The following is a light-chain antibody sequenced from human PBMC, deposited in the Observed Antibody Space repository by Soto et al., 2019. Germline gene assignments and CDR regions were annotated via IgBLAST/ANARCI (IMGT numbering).Light chain of an antibody. J-gene: IGKJ1*01. CDR2: GAS. CDR3: QEYGSAPLT. CDR1: QRGSSSY. V-gene: IGKV3-20*01. Sequence: EIVLTQSPGTLSLSPVERVTISCRASQRGSSSYFAWFQQKPGQAPRLLIYGASSRATGIADRFSGSASGTDFTLTISRLEPEDLAVYSFQEYGSAPLTCGQGTKVEIK.